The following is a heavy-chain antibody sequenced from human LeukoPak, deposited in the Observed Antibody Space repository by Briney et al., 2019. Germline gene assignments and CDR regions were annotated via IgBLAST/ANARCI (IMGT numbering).Heavy chain of an antibody. CDR3: AKDSNWSLDY. D-gene: IGHD6-13*01. CDR1: GFIFSNYG. J-gene: IGHJ4*02. Sequence: GGSLRLSCAASGFIFSNYGMHWVRQAPGKGLEWVTFIWFDGSNKFYADSVKGRFTISRDNSKNTLYLQMNSLRAEDTALYYCAKDSNWSLDYWGQGTLVTVSS. CDR2: IWFDGSNK. V-gene: IGHV3-30*02.